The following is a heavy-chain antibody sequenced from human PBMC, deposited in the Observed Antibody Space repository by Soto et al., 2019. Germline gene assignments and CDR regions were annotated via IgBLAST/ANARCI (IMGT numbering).Heavy chain of an antibody. CDR1: GDSISSVDHY. V-gene: IGHV4-30-4*01. Sequence: QVQLQESGPGLVKPSQTLSLTCTVSGDSISSVDHYWSWIRQPPGKGLEWIGYIYHSGSTYYNPSLRSRVTISIDTTKNQYSLRLSSVTVADTAVYYRARDDYSNFAYYGMDVWGQGTTVTVSS. CDR3: ARDDYSNFAYYGMDV. D-gene: IGHD4-4*01. CDR2: IYHSGST. J-gene: IGHJ6*02.